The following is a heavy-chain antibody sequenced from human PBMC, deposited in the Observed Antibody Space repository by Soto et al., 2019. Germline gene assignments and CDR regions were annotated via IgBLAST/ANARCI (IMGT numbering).Heavy chain of an antibody. CDR3: AGSLVVAASLHGFDF. V-gene: IGHV3-53*04. CDR1: GFTVSSNY. D-gene: IGHD2-15*01. Sequence: EVQLVESGGGLVQPGGSLRLSCAASGFTVSSNYMNWVRQAPGKGLEWVSLIYTGGNTYYAESVKGRFTISRHNPKNTLYLQMNSLRVEDTAVYYWAGSLVVAASLHGFDFWGQGTMVTVSS. CDR2: IYTGGNT. J-gene: IGHJ3*01.